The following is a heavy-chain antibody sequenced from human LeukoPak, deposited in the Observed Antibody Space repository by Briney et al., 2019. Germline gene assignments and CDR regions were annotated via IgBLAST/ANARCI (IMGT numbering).Heavy chain of an antibody. Sequence: SETLSLTCTVSGGSISSSSYYWGWIRQPPGKGLEWIGSIYYSGSTYYNPSLKSRVTISVDTSKNQFSLKLSSVTAADTAVYYCARGAWGVGATTSGDFDYWGQGTLVTVSS. D-gene: IGHD1-26*01. CDR3: ARGAWGVGATTSGDFDY. CDR1: GGSISSSSYY. CDR2: IYYSGST. V-gene: IGHV4-39*01. J-gene: IGHJ4*02.